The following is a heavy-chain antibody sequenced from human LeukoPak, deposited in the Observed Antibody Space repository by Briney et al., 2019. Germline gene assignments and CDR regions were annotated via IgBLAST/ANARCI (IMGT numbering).Heavy chain of an antibody. J-gene: IGHJ4*02. D-gene: IGHD2-15*01. CDR1: GGSISSYY. CDR3: ARPLSGGSCFAG. Sequence: PSETLSLTCTVSGGSISSYYWSWIRQPPGKGLEWIGYIYYSGSTNYNPSLKSRVTISVDTSKNQFSLKLTSVTAADTAVYYCARPLSGGSCFAGWGQGTLVTVSS. CDR2: IYYSGST. V-gene: IGHV4-59*08.